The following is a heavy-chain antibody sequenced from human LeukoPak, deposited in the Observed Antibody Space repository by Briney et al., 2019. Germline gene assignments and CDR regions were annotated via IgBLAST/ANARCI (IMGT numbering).Heavy chain of an antibody. J-gene: IGHJ4*02. CDR1: GGSISSSSYY. V-gene: IGHV4-39*01. D-gene: IGHD6-19*01. CDR3: ARHLGYSSGWYFDY. Sequence: SETLSLTCTVSGGSISSSSYYWGWIRQPPGKGLEWIGSIYYSGSTYYNPSLKSRVTISVDTSKNQFSLKLSSVTAADTAVYYCARHLGYSSGWYFDYWGQGTLVTVSS. CDR2: IYYSGST.